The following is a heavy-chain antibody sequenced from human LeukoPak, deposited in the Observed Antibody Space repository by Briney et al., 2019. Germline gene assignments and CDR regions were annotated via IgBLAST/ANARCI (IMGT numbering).Heavy chain of an antibody. J-gene: IGHJ4*02. CDR1: GFTFSSYS. V-gene: IGHV3-21*01. D-gene: IGHD3-22*01. Sequence: GGSLRLSCAASGFTFSSYSMNWVRQAPGKGLEWVSYTSSSSSYIYYADSVKGRFTISRDNAKNSLYLQMNSLRAEDTAVYYCASPCDSSGYYCGYWGQGTLVTVSS. CDR2: TSSSSSYI. CDR3: ASPCDSSGYYCGY.